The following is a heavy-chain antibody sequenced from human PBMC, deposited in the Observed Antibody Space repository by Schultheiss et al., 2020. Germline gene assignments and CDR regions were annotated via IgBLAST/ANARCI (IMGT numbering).Heavy chain of an antibody. V-gene: IGHV3-15*01. CDR1: GFTFSNAW. D-gene: IGHD5/OR15-5a*01. CDR3: TTSVNYYGMDV. Sequence: WGSMRLACAASGFTFSNAWMSWVRQAPGKGLEWVGRIKSKTDGGTTDYAAPVKGRFTISRDDSKNTLYLQMNSLKTEDTAVYYCTTSVNYYGMDVWGKGTTVTVSS. J-gene: IGHJ6*04. CDR2: IKSKTDGGTT.